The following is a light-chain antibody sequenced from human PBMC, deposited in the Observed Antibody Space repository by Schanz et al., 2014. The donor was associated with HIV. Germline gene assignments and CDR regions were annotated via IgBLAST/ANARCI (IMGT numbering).Light chain of an antibody. V-gene: IGLV2-14*03. Sequence: QSVLTQPPSASGSPGQSVTISCTGTSSDIGGYNYVSWYQHHPGKAPKLMIYDVSNRPSGVSNRFSGSKSGNTASLTISGLQAEDEADYYCSSYTISSPFVVFGGGTKLTVL. CDR3: SSYTISSPFVV. CDR1: SSDIGGYNY. J-gene: IGLJ2*01. CDR2: DVS.